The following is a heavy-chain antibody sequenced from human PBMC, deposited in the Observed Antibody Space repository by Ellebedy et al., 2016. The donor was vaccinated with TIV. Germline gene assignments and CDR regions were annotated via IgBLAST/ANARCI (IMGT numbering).Heavy chain of an antibody. Sequence: GESLKISCAASGFTFNTFAMGWVRQAPGKGLEWVSGISSSGGSTYYADSVKGRFTISRDNSRSTLYLQISSLSADDTAMYFCAKDQGPSASYLDWGQGTLVTVSS. CDR2: ISSSGGST. V-gene: IGHV3-23*01. J-gene: IGHJ4*02. CDR1: GFTFNTFA. D-gene: IGHD5-18*01. CDR3: AKDQGPSASYLD.